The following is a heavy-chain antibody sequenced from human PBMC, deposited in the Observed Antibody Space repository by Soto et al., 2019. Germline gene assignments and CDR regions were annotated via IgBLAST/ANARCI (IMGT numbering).Heavy chain of an antibody. V-gene: IGHV4-59*08. J-gene: IGHJ4*02. CDR2: IYYSGST. CDR3: ARQVATINFDY. D-gene: IGHD5-12*01. Sequence: SETLSLTCTVSGGSISSYYWSWIWQPPGKGLEWIGYIYYSGSTNYNPSLKSRVTISVDTSKNQFSLKLSSVTAADTAVYYCARQVATINFDYWGQGTLVTVSS. CDR1: GGSISSYY.